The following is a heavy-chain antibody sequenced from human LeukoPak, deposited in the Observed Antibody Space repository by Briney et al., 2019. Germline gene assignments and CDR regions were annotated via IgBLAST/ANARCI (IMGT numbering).Heavy chain of an antibody. D-gene: IGHD5-18*01. V-gene: IGHV3-30*02. J-gene: IGHJ6*02. CDR1: GFTFSSYG. CDR3: ARERILLWPDVGYGMDV. CDR2: IRYDGSNK. Sequence: GGSLRLSCAASGFTFSSYGMHWVRQAPGKGLEWVAFIRYDGSNKYYADSVKGRFTISRDNSKNTLYLQMNSLRAEDTAVYYCARERILLWPDVGYGMDVWGQGTTVTVSS.